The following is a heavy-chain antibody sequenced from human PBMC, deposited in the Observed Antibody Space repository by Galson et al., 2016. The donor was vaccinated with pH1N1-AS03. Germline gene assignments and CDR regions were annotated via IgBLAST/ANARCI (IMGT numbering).Heavy chain of an antibody. V-gene: IGHV3-30*03. CDR1: GFTFSSHV. D-gene: IGHD3-10*01. Sequence: SLRLSCAASGFTFSSHVMHWVRQAPGKGLEWVAIISYDGSSEYYADSVKGRFAVSRDNSKNTLYLQMNSLRAEDTAVYYCARVRGSGSFGSYYYYGMDVWGQGTTVTVSS. CDR2: ISYDGSSE. CDR3: ARVRGSGSFGSYYYYGMDV. J-gene: IGHJ6*02.